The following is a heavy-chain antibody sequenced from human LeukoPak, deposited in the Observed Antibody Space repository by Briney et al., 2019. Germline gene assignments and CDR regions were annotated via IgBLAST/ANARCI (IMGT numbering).Heavy chain of an antibody. D-gene: IGHD5-12*01. CDR3: ARGRWGYSGYDGAFDI. CDR2: MNPNSGNT. J-gene: IGHJ3*02. CDR1: GYTFTSYD. Sequence: GASVKVSCKASGYTFTSYDINWVRQATGQGLEWMGWMNPNSGNTGYAQKFQGRVTMTRNTSISTAYMELSSPRSEDTAVYYCARGRWGYSGYDGAFDIWGQGTMVTVSS. V-gene: IGHV1-8*01.